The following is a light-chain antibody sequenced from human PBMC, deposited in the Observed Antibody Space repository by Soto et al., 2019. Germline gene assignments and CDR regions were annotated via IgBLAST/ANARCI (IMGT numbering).Light chain of an antibody. J-gene: IGKJ2*01. CDR1: QSVASN. CDR2: GTS. Sequence: EIVMTQSPATLSVSPGERATLSCRASQSVASNLAWYQQKPGQAPRLLIYGTSTRATGVPARFSGTGSGTDFTLTISSLQSEDFAVYYCHQSNKWPYTFGQGTKLEIK. CDR3: HQSNKWPYT. V-gene: IGKV3-15*01.